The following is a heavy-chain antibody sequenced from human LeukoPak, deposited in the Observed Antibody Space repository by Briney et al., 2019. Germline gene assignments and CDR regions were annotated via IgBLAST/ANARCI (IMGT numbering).Heavy chain of an antibody. CDR2: TYYESKWNN. J-gene: IGHJ4*02. CDR3: ARGHSRAFDY. Sequence: SQTLSLTCAISGDSVSRISDAWNWIRLSPSRGLEWLGRTYYESKWNNDYAVSVKSRTTINPDTSKNQFSLQLKSVTPEDTAIYFCARGHSRAFDYWGRGTLVTVSS. V-gene: IGHV6-1*01. CDR1: GDSVSRISDA. D-gene: IGHD5-18*01.